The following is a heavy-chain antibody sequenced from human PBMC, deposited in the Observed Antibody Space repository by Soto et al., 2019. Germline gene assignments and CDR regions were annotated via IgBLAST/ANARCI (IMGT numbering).Heavy chain of an antibody. V-gene: IGHV4-31*03. CDR2: IYYSGST. CDR3: ARDQMLKDVEYDSSSDAFDI. D-gene: IGHD3-22*01. CDR1: GGSISSGGYY. Sequence: QVQLQESGPGLVKPSQTLSLTCTVSGGSISSGGYYWSWIRQHPGKGLEWIGYIYYSGSTYYNQSIKNRVNISVDTSKNQFSLKLSSVTAADTAVYYCARDQMLKDVEYDSSSDAFDIWGQGTMVTVSS. J-gene: IGHJ3*02.